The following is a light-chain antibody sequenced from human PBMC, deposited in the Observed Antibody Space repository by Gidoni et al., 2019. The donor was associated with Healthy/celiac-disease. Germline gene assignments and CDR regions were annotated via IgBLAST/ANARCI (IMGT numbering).Light chain of an antibody. CDR2: YAS. J-gene: IGKJ4*01. Sequence: EIVLPQSPDFQSVTPKEKVTITCRASQSIRSSLHWYQKKPDQSPKLLNKYASQSIAGVPSRFSGSGSGTDFTLTINSLEAEDAATYYCQQSSSSPLTFGGGTKVEIK. CDR1: QSIRSS. CDR3: QQSSSSPLT. V-gene: IGKV6-21*02.